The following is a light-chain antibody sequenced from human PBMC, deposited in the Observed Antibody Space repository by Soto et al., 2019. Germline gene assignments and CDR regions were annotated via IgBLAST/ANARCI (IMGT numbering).Light chain of an antibody. V-gene: IGLV1-40*01. Sequence: QSVLTQPPSVSGAPGQRVTISCTGSSSNIGAGYDVHWYQQLPGTAPKLLIYDNNNRPSGVPDRFSGSKSGTSASLAITGLQAEDEADYDCQSYDSSLSGWVFGGGTKVTVL. CDR2: DNN. CDR1: SSNIGAGYD. CDR3: QSYDSSLSGWV. J-gene: IGLJ3*02.